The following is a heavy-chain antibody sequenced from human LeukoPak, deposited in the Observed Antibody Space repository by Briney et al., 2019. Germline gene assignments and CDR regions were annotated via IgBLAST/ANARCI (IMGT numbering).Heavy chain of an antibody. J-gene: IGHJ5*02. CDR2: ISSSGNYI. D-gene: IGHD2-21*02. Sequence: PGGSLRLSCAVSGFTFSSFGMNWVRQAPGKGLEWVSSISSSGNYIYYADSVKGRFTISRDNAKNSLYLQMNSLRAEDTAVYYCASGIVVVTARYNWFDPWGQGTLVTVSS. V-gene: IGHV3-21*01. CDR3: ASGIVVVTARYNWFDP. CDR1: GFTFSSFG.